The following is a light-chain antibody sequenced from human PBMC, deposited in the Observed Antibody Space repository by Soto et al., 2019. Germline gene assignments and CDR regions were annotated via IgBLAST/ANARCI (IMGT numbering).Light chain of an antibody. J-gene: IGLJ2*01. CDR3: QSYDSSLSGSGI. V-gene: IGLV1-40*01. Sequence: QSVRTQPPSVSGAPGQRVTISCTGSSSNIGAGLDVHWYQQLPGTAPKLLIYRNTNRPSGVPDRFSGSKSGTSASLAITGLQAEDEADYYCQSYDSSLSGSGIFGGGTKLTVL. CDR1: SSNIGAGLD. CDR2: RNT.